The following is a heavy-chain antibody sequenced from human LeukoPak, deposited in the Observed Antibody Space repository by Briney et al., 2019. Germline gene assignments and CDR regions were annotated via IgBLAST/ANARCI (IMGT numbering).Heavy chain of an antibody. Sequence: GRSLRLSCAASGFTFSSYAMHWVRQAPGKGLEWVAVISYDGSNKYYADSVKGRFTISRDNSKNTLYLQMNSLRAEDTAVYYCARDCQVPRKLYYYYYGMDVWGQGTTVTVSS. CDR2: ISYDGSNK. CDR1: GFTFSSYA. D-gene: IGHD1-7*01. CDR3: ARDCQVPRKLYYYYYGMDV. J-gene: IGHJ6*02. V-gene: IGHV3-30-3*01.